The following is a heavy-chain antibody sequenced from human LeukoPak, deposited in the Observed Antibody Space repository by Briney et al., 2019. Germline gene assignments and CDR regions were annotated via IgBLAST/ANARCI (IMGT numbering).Heavy chain of an antibody. J-gene: IGHJ4*02. CDR3: ARQDGSGSLDY. CDR1: GGSISSGDYY. D-gene: IGHD3-22*01. Sequence: PSETLSLTCTVSGGSISSGDYYWSWIRQPPGKGLEWIGSIYYSGSTYYNPSLKSRVTISVDTSKNQFSLKLSSVTAADTAVYYCARQDGSGSLDYWGQGTLVTVSS. V-gene: IGHV4-39*01. CDR2: IYYSGST.